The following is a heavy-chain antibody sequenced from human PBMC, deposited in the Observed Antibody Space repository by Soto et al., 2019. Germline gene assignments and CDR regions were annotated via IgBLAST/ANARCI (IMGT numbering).Heavy chain of an antibody. CDR2: ISGSGGST. CDR3: AKVVLLRGVDY. J-gene: IGHJ4*02. CDR1: GFTFSTYA. V-gene: IGHV3-23*01. Sequence: EVQLLESGGDLVQPGGSLRLSCAASGFTFSTYAMSWVRQAPGKGLECVSAISGSGGSTYYADSVKGRFTISRDNSKNTLYLQMYSLRAEDTAVYYCAKVVLLRGVDYWGRGPLVTVSS. D-gene: IGHD1-26*01.